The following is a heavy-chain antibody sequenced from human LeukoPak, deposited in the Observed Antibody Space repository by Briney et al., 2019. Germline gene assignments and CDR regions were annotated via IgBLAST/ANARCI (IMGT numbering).Heavy chain of an antibody. D-gene: IGHD2-8*01. CDR1: GYTFTDCY. J-gene: IGHJ6*03. CDR2: VDPADGET. Sequence: ASVKVSCKASGYTFTDCYIHWVQQAPGKGLEWMGRVDPADGETLYGEKFQGRVTISADTSRDTAYMELSRLRSDDTAVYYCARGPPYCTNGVCYNDYYMDVWGKGTTVTVSS. CDR3: ARGPPYCTNGVCYNDYYMDV. V-gene: IGHV1-69-2*01.